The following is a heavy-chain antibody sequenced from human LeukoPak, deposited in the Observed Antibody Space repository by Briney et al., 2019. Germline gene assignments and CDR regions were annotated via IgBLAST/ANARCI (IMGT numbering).Heavy chain of an antibody. V-gene: IGHV4-59*08. CDR1: GGSISSYY. CDR3: ARLTRITMVRDAFDI. Sequence: SETLSLTCTVSGGSISSYYWSWIRQPPGKGLEWIGYNYYSGSTNYNPSLKSRVTISVDTSKNQFSLKLSSVTAADTAVYYCARLTRITMVRDAFDIWGQGTMVTVSS. J-gene: IGHJ3*02. D-gene: IGHD3-10*01. CDR2: NYYSGST.